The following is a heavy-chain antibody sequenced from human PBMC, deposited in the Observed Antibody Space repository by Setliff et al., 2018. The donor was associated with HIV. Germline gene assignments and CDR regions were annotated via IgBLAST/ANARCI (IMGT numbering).Heavy chain of an antibody. CDR1: GSTFTSHR. D-gene: IGHD3-16*01. CDR2: INPNSGGT. J-gene: IGHJ5*02. CDR3: ARGGGIWGQYGVDL. Sequence: GASVKVSCKASGSTFTSHRIHWVRHAPGQGLEWMAWINPNSGGTNSAENFQGRIIVTSDTSISTAYMELTSLRSDDTAIYYCARGGGIWGQYGVDLGGQGTQVTGAS. V-gene: IGHV1-2*02.